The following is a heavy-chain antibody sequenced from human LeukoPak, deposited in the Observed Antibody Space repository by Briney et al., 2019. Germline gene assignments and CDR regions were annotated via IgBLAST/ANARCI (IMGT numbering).Heavy chain of an antibody. V-gene: IGHV4-61*01. J-gene: IGHJ3*02. CDR3: ARGDYYDTWGSAFDI. CDR2: IYYSGST. D-gene: IGHD3-22*01. Sequence: SETLSLTCTVSGGSISSSSYYWSWIRQPPGKGLEWIGYIYYSGSTNYNPSLKSRVTISVDTSKNQFSLKLSSVTAADTAVYYCARGDYYDTWGSAFDIWGQGTMVTVSS. CDR1: GGSISSSSYY.